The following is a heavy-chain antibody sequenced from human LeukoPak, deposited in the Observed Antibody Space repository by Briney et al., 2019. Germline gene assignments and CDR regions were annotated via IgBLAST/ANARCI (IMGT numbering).Heavy chain of an antibody. D-gene: IGHD3-16*01. CDR1: GFSLSMYW. J-gene: IGHJ6*02. CDR2: INHNGNVN. V-gene: IGHV3-7*03. Sequence: GGSLRLSCTAAGFSLSMYWMNWARQAPGKGLEWVASINHNGNVNYYVDSVKGRFTISRDNAKNSLYLQMSNLRAEDTAVYFCARGGGLDVWGQGATVTVSS. CDR3: ARGGGLDV.